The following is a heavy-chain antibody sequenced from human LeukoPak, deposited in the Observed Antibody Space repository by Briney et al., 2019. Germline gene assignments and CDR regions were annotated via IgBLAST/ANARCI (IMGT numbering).Heavy chain of an antibody. V-gene: IGHV1-3*03. CDR3: ATRMRSGNLDY. CDR2: ISGGNGNT. J-gene: IGHJ4*02. D-gene: IGHD1-26*01. Sequence: GASVKVSCKASGYTFTGYAIHWVRQAPGQSLEWMGWISGGNGNTKYSQEFQGRVTITRDTSASTAYMELSSLRSEDMAVYYCATRMRSGNLDYWGQGTLVTVSS. CDR1: GYTFTGYA.